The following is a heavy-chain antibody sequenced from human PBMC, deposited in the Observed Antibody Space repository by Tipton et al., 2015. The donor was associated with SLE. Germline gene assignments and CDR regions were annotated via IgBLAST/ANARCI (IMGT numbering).Heavy chain of an antibody. CDR1: GFSLSISW. J-gene: IGHJ3*02. V-gene: IGHV3-7*01. D-gene: IGHD5-12*01. CDR3: AREGLPNAFDM. Sequence: SLRLSCAASGFSLSISWMSWVRQAPGKGLEWVANMNHDESVKEYVDSVKGRFTISRDNTKNSLYLHINSLRAEDTAVYYCAREGLPNAFDMWGQGTMVTVSS. CDR2: MNHDESVK.